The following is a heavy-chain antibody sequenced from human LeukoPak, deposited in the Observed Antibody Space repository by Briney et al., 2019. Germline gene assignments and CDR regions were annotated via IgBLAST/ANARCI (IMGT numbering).Heavy chain of an antibody. D-gene: IGHD2-15*01. Sequence: PGGSLRLSCAASGFTFDDYAMHWVRQAPGKGLEWVSGISWNSGSIGYADSVEGRFTISRDNAKNSLYLQMNSLRAEDTALYYCAKDMTAATTHNFDYWGQGTLVTVSS. J-gene: IGHJ4*02. CDR3: AKDMTAATTHNFDY. CDR2: ISWNSGSI. V-gene: IGHV3-9*01. CDR1: GFTFDDYA.